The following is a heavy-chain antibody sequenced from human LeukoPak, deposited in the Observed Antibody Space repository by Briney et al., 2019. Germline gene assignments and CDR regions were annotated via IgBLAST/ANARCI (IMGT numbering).Heavy chain of an antibody. CDR3: AREDFWSGYMHYFDY. CDR2: ISVYNGNT. CDR1: GYTFTSYG. J-gene: IGHJ4*02. Sequence: GASVKVSCKASGYTFTSYGISWVRQAPGQGLEWMGWISVYNGNTNYAQKFQGRVTMTTDTSTSTAYMELRSLRSDDTAIYYCAREDFWSGYMHYFDYWGQGTLVTVSS. V-gene: IGHV1-18*01. D-gene: IGHD3-3*01.